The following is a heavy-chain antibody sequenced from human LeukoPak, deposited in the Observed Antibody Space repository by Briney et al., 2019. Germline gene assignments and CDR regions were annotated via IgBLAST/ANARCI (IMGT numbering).Heavy chain of an antibody. Sequence: PSETLSLTCTVSGGSISSSSYYWGWIRQPPGKGLEWIVSSYYSGSTYYNPSLKSRVTISVDTSKNQFSLKLSSVTAADAAVYYCARRFLSNYVYYFDYWGQATMVTVCS. CDR2: SYYSGST. J-gene: IGHJ4*02. V-gene: IGHV4-39*01. CDR3: ARRFLSNYVYYFDY. CDR1: GGSISSSSYY. D-gene: IGHD4-11*01.